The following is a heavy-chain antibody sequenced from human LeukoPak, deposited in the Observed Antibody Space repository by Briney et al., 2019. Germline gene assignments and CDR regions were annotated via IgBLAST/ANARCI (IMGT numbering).Heavy chain of an antibody. CDR2: IYHSGST. J-gene: IGHJ2*01. V-gene: IGHV4-30-2*01. CDR3: ARGSGSYYKSNWYFDL. CDR1: GGSISSGGYY. D-gene: IGHD3-10*01. Sequence: PSETLSLTCTVSGGSISSGGYYWSWIRQPPGKGLEWIGYIYHSGSTYYNPSLKSRVTISVDRSKNQFSLKLSSVTAADTAVYYCARGSGSYYKSNWYFDLWGRGTLVTVSS.